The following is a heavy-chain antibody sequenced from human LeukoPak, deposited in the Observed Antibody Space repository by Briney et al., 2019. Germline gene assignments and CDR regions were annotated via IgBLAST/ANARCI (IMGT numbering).Heavy chain of an antibody. Sequence: PSETLSLTCAVYGGSFSGYYWSWIRQPPGKGLEWIGEINHSGSTNYNPSLKSRVTISVDTSKNQFSLNLSSVTAADTAVYYCAREPTVTLWDYYMDVWGKGTTVTISS. CDR3: AREPTVTLWDYYMDV. V-gene: IGHV4-34*01. CDR1: GGSFSGYY. J-gene: IGHJ6*03. CDR2: INHSGST. D-gene: IGHD4-17*01.